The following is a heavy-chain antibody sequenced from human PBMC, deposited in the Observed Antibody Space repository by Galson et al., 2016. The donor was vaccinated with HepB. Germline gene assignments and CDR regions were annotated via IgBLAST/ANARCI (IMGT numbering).Heavy chain of an antibody. CDR2: ITHGEEI. CDR1: GWSFSEYY. J-gene: IGHJ4*02. D-gene: IGHD3-22*01. CDR3: VIFYERNGLPISDS. V-gene: IGHV4-34*01. Sequence: SETLSLTCAVYGWSFSEYYWNWIRQSPGKGLEWIGQITHGEEIKKNPSLRSRVTMSIDTSRRQFSLKLTSVTAADTAVYYCVIFYERNGLPISDSWGQGTPVTVSS.